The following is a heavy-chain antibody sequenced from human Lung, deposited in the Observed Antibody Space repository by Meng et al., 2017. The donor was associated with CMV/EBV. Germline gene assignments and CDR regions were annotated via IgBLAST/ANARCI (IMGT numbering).Heavy chain of an antibody. D-gene: IGHD6-19*01. CDR1: GFTFSDYY. CDR3: VRSSGWSLFDY. V-gene: IGHV1-2*02. CDR2: VNSNNDAT. Sequence: QAQLVQSGAEMKKPGASVQVSCPTSGFTFSDYYIHWVRQAPGQGLEWMGWVNSNNDATNYARKFQGRVSMTRDTSISTAHMELSRLMSDDTAVYYCVRSSGWSLFDYWGQGTLVTVSS. J-gene: IGHJ4*02.